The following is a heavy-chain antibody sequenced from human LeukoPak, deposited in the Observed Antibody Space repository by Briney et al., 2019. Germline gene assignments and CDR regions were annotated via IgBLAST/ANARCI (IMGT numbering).Heavy chain of an antibody. CDR2: I. V-gene: IGHV3-53*01. D-gene: IGHD3-3*01. Sequence: GGSLRLSCAASGFTVSSNYMSWVRQAPGKGLEWVSVICRFTISRDNSKNTLYLQMNSLRAEDTAVYYCARGTGVPYPHYWGQGTLVTVSS. CDR3: ARGTGVPYPHY. J-gene: IGHJ4*02. CDR1: GFTVSSNY.